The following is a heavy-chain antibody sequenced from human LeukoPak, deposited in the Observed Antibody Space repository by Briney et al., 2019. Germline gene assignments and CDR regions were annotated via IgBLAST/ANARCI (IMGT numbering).Heavy chain of an antibody. CDR2: LTGSGGST. Sequence: GGSLRLSCAASGFTFSNYAMSWIRQAPGKGLEWVSALTGSGGSTYYADSVKGRFTISRDNSKNTLYLQMNSLRAEDTAVYYCASFRGLAAAGPAEYFHHWGQGTLVTVSS. D-gene: IGHD6-13*01. V-gene: IGHV3-23*01. CDR3: ASFRGLAAAGPAEYFHH. J-gene: IGHJ1*01. CDR1: GFTFSNYA.